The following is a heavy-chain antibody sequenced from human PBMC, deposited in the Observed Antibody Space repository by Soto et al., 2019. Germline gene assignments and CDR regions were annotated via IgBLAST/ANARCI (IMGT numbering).Heavy chain of an antibody. CDR1: GGTFSSYA. CDR2: IIPIFGTA. V-gene: IGHV1-69*13. CDR3: ARGPDTVKAMVDFYYDY. Sequence: SVKVSCKASGGTFSSYAISWVRQAPGQGLEWMGGIIPIFGTANYAQKFQGRVTITADESTSTAYMELSSLRSEDTAVYYCARGPDTVKAMVDFYYDYWGQGTLVTVSS. J-gene: IGHJ4*02. D-gene: IGHD5-18*01.